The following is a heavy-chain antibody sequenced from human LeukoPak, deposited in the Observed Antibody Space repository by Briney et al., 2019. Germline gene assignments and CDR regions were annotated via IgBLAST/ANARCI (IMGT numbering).Heavy chain of an antibody. CDR2: IGGSGDKT. CDR3: VRRGDASSGWGDHDF. Sequence: GGSLRLSCAASGFTFNRNAISWVRQAPGKGLEWVSTIGGSGDKTFYADSVKGRFTISRDNSKNTVHLQMNSLTGEDTALYYCVRRGDASSGWGDHDFWGQGALVPVS. D-gene: IGHD6-19*01. J-gene: IGHJ4*02. V-gene: IGHV3-23*01. CDR1: GFTFNRNA.